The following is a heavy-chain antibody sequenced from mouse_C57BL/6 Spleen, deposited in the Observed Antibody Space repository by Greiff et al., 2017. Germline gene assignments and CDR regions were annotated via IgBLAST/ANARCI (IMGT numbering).Heavy chain of an antibody. V-gene: IGHV1-82*01. CDR1: GYAFSSSW. D-gene: IGHD2-9*01. CDR3: ARSPYYGYDWFAY. CDR2: IYPGDGDT. J-gene: IGHJ3*01. Sequence: QVQLKESGPELVKPGTSVKISCKASGYAFSSSWMNWVKQRPGKGLEWIGRIYPGDGDTNYNGKFKGKATLTADKSSSTAYMQLSSLTSEDSAVYFCARSPYYGYDWFAYWGQGTLVTVSA.